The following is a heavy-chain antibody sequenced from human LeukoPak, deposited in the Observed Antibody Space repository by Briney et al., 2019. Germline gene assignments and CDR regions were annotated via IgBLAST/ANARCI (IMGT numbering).Heavy chain of an antibody. Sequence: SQTLSLTCAISGDSVSSNSAAWNWIRQSPSRGLEWLGRTYYRSKWYNDYALSVKSRIIISADTSKNQFSLQVNSVTPEDTAVYYCARGAVAHFDHWGQGTLVTVSS. CDR3: ARGAVAHFDH. CDR1: GDSVSSNSAA. CDR2: TYYRSKWYN. J-gene: IGHJ4*02. D-gene: IGHD6-19*01. V-gene: IGHV6-1*01.